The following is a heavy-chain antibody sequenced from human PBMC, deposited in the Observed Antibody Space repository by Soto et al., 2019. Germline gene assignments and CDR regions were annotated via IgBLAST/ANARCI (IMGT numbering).Heavy chain of an antibody. V-gene: IGHV5-51*01. CDR3: ATTYYDFWSGYYMSKQPPHWFDP. Sequence: PGESLKISWKGSGYSFTSYWIGWVRQMPGKGLEWMGIIYPGDSDTRYSPSFQGQVTISADKSISTAYLQWSSLKASDTAMYYCATTYYDFWSGYYMSKQPPHWFDPWGQGTLVTVAS. D-gene: IGHD3-3*01. J-gene: IGHJ5*02. CDR2: IYPGDSDT. CDR1: GYSFTSYW.